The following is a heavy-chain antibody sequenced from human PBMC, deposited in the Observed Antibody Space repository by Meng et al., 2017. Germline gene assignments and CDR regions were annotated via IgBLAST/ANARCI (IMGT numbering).Heavy chain of an antibody. V-gene: IGHV6-1*01. Sequence: SQTLSLTCAISGDSVSSNSVAWNWIRQSPSRGLEWLGRTYYRSKWYNDYAVSVKSRITINPDTSKNQFSLQLNSGTPEDTAVYYCARNPLWHVGQNAFDIWGQGKMVTVSS. CDR3: ARNPLWHVGQNAFDI. D-gene: IGHD1-26*01. J-gene: IGHJ3*02. CDR2: TYYRSKWYN. CDR1: GDSVSSNSVA.